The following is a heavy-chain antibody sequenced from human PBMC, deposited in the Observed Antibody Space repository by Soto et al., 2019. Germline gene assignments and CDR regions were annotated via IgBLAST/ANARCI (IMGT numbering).Heavy chain of an antibody. CDR1: GYTFTSYG. J-gene: IGHJ4*02. CDR2: ISAYNGNT. D-gene: IGHD3-22*01. Sequence: ASVKVSCKASGYTFTSYGISWVRQAPGQGLEWMGWISAYNGNTNYAQKLQGRVTMTTDTSTSTAYMELRSLRSDDTAVYYWARVLNYYDSSGYYPGGDYWGQGTLVTVSS. CDR3: ARVLNYYDSSGYYPGGDY. V-gene: IGHV1-18*01.